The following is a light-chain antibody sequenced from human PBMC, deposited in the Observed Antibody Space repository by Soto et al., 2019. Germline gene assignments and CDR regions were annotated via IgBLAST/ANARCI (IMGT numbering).Light chain of an antibody. CDR2: GNS. CDR1: SSNIGAGYD. CDR3: QSYDSSLSVS. V-gene: IGLV1-40*01. J-gene: IGLJ2*01. Sequence: QSVLTQPPSVSGAPGQRVTISCTGSSSNIGAGYDVHWYQQLPGTAPKLLIYGNSNRPSGVPDRFSGSKSGTSASLAITGLQAEDEADYYWQSYDSSLSVSFGGGTKLTVL.